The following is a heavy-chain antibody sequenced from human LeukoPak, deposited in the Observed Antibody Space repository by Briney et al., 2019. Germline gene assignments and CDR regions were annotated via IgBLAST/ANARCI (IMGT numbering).Heavy chain of an antibody. V-gene: IGHV4-4*07. CDR3: VRDDPARMTATLDY. Sequence: SETLSLTCTVSGGSINNYFWSWVRQPAGEGLEWIGRIYTSGSTNYNPSLRSRVTISVDMSKNQFSLKLSSVTAADTAVYYCVRDDPARMTATLDYWGQGILVTVSS. CDR1: GGSINNYF. J-gene: IGHJ4*02. D-gene: IGHD2-21*02. CDR2: IYTSGST.